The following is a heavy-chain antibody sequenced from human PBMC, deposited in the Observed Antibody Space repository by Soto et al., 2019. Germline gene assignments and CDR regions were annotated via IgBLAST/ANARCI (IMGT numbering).Heavy chain of an antibody. D-gene: IGHD3-9*01. CDR2: ISAYNGNT. V-gene: IGHV1-18*01. Sequence: QVPLVQSGAEVKKPGASVKVSCKASGYTFTSYGISWVRQAPGQGLEWMGWISAYNGNTNYAQKLQGRVTMTTDTSTSTAYMELRSLRSDDTAVYYCARAPYYDILTGTADYYYYYMDVWGKGTTVTVSS. CDR1: GYTFTSYG. J-gene: IGHJ6*03. CDR3: ARAPYYDILTGTADYYYYYMDV.